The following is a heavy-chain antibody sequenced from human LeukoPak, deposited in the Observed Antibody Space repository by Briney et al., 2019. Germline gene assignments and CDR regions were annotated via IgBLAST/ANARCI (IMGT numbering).Heavy chain of an antibody. Sequence: GESLKISCKVSGYSFTSSWIGWVRQMPGKGLEWMGIIFPSDSDTRYSPSFQGQVTISADKSISTAYLQWSSLKASDTAMYYCARQRDYCSSTSCPLYMDVWGKGTTVTVSS. CDR2: IFPSDSDT. D-gene: IGHD2-2*01. V-gene: IGHV5-51*01. J-gene: IGHJ6*03. CDR1: GYSFTSSW. CDR3: ARQRDYCSSTSCPLYMDV.